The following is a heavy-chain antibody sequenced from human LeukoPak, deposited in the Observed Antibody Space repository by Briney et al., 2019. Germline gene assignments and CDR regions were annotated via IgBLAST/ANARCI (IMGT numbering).Heavy chain of an antibody. Sequence: GGSLRLSCSASGFTFSSYGMHWVRQAPGKGLEWVAVLSYDGSNKDHADSVKGRFTISRDNSKNTLYLQMNSLRAEDTAVYYCAREAIGVTFDIWGQGTMVTVSS. CDR1: GFTFSSYG. J-gene: IGHJ3*02. V-gene: IGHV3-30*03. CDR2: LSYDGSNK. CDR3: AREAIGVTFDI. D-gene: IGHD2-8*01.